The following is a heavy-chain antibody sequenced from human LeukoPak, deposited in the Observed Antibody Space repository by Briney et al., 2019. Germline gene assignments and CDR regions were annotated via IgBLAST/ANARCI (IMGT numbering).Heavy chain of an antibody. CDR2: IYSGGST. J-gene: IGHJ2*01. V-gene: IGHV3-53*01. Sequence: GGSLTLSCAASEFSVGSNYMTWVRQAPGKGLECGSLIYSGGSTYYADPLKGRFTISGDNSKNTLYLQMNSLRAEDTAVYDCAKVWAHDGSGNPYWHFDLWGRGTLVTVSS. CDR1: EFSVGSNY. CDR3: AKVWAHDGSGNPYWHFDL. D-gene: IGHD3-10*01.